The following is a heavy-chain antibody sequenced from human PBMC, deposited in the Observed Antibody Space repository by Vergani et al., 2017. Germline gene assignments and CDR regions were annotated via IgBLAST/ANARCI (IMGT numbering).Heavy chain of an antibody. V-gene: IGHV3-23*01. J-gene: IGHJ1*01. D-gene: IGHD2-2*01. CDR2: ISCSGGST. CDR3: AKGPSRYGSSTGCYRYFQH. Sequence: EVQLLESGGGLVQPGGSLRLSSAASGFTFSSYAMSWVRPAPGKGLEWVSAISCSGGSTYYADSVKGRFTISRDNSKNTLYLQMNSLRAEDTAVYYCAKGPSRYGSSTGCYRYFQHGGQGALVTVSS. CDR1: GFTFSSYA.